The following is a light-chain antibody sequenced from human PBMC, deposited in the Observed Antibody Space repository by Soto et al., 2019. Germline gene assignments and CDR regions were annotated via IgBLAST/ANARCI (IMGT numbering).Light chain of an antibody. J-gene: IGKJ1*01. CDR3: QQYYSYSKT. Sequence: DIQMTQSPSTLSGSVGDRVTITCRAGQTISSWLAWYQQKPGKAPKLLIYKASTLKSGVPSRFSGSGSGTEFTLTISSLQPDDLATYYCQQYYSYSKTFGQGTKVDIK. V-gene: IGKV1-5*03. CDR1: QTISSW. CDR2: KAS.